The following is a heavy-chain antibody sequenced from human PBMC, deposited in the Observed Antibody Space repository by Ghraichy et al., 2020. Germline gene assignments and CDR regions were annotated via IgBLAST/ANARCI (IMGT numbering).Heavy chain of an antibody. V-gene: IGHV1-3*04. CDR2: INTGNGNT. Sequence: ASVKVSCKASGYTFANYAIHWVRQAPGQRLEWMGWINTGNGNTKYSQKFQGRVTITRDTSASTAYMELSSLRSEDTAVYFCARVIDRGSNWQHLSYWGQGTLVTVSS. J-gene: IGHJ4*02. CDR3: ARVIDRGSNWQHLSY. D-gene: IGHD6-13*01. CDR1: GYTFANYA.